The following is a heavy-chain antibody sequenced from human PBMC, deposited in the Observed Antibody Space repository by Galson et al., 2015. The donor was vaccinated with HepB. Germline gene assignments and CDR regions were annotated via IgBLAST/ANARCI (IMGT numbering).Heavy chain of an antibody. D-gene: IGHD5-18*01. CDR3: ARAPPGYSYDFFYVYYYGMDV. Sequence: SVKVSCKASGYTFTSYGISWVRQAPGQGLEWMGWISVYNGHTNYAQKLQGRVTMTTDTSTSTAYMELRSLRSDDTAVYYCARAPPGYSYDFFYVYYYGMDVWGQGTTVTVSS. CDR2: ISVYNGHT. V-gene: IGHV1-18*01. J-gene: IGHJ6*02. CDR1: GYTFTSYG.